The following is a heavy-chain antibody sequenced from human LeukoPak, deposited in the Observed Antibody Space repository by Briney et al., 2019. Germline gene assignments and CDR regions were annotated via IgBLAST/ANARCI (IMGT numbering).Heavy chain of an antibody. Sequence: GASVKVSCKASGYTFTSYGISWVRQAPGQGLEWMGWISAYNGNTNYAQKLQGRVTMTTDTSTGTAYMELRSLRSDDTAVYYCARDEYGSGSYSNWFDPWGQGTLVTVSS. CDR2: ISAYNGNT. J-gene: IGHJ5*02. CDR1: GYTFTSYG. V-gene: IGHV1-18*01. CDR3: ARDEYGSGSYSNWFDP. D-gene: IGHD3-10*01.